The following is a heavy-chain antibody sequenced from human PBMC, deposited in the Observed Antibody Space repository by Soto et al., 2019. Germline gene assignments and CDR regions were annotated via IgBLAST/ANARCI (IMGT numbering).Heavy chain of an antibody. CDR3: ARDSHYYDSSGPGDY. V-gene: IGHV3-30-3*01. CDR2: ISYDGSNK. D-gene: IGHD3-22*01. CDR1: GFTFSSYA. J-gene: IGHJ4*02. Sequence: QVQLVESGGGVVQPGRPLRLSCAASGFTFSSYAMHWVRQAPGKGLEWVAVISYDGSNKYYADSVKGRFTISRDNSKNTLYLQMNSLRAEDTAVYYCARDSHYYDSSGPGDYWGQGTLVTVSS.